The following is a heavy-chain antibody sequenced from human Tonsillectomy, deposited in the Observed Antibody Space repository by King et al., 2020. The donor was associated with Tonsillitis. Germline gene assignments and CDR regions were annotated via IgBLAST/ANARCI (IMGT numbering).Heavy chain of an antibody. CDR1: GFTLSSYG. D-gene: IGHD3-22*01. CDR2: IWYEGSNK. J-gene: IGHJ4*02. CDR3: ARDSDQFYYDSSGPFDY. V-gene: IGHV3-33*08. Sequence: QLVQSGGGVFQPWRSLRLSCASSGFTLSSYGMHWVRQAPGKWLEWVAVIWYEGSNKYYGDSVKGRFTISRDNSKNTLYLQMNSLRAEDTAVYYFARDSDQFYYDSSGPFDYWGQGTLVTVSS.